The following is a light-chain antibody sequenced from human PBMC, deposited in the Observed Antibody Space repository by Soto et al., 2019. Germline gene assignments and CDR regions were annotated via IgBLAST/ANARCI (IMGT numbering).Light chain of an antibody. CDR3: QQYDNPPLT. J-gene: IGKJ4*01. CDR2: DAS. Sequence: DIQMTQSPSSLSASVGDRVTITCQASQDISNYLNWYQQKPGKAPKLLIYDASNLETGVPSRFSGSRSGTYFTFTISSLQPEDIETYYCQQYDNPPLTFGGGTKVEIK. CDR1: QDISNY. V-gene: IGKV1-33*01.